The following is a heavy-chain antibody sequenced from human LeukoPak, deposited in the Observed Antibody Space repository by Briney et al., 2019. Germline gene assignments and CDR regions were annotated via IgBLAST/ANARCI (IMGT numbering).Heavy chain of an antibody. CDR1: GDSVSSNSAA. J-gene: IGHJ3*02. CDR3: ARGAVAVRNAFDI. Sequence: SQTLSLTCAISGDSVSSNSAAWNWIRQSPSRGLEWLGRTYYSSKWYNDYAVSVKSRITINPDASKNQFSLQLNSVTPEDTALYYCARGAVAVRNAFDIWGQGTMVTVSS. CDR2: TYYSSKWYN. D-gene: IGHD6-19*01. V-gene: IGHV6-1*01.